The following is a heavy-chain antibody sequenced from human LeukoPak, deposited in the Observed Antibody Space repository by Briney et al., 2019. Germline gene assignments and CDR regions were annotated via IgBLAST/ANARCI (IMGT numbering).Heavy chain of an antibody. J-gene: IGHJ6*02. CDR2: IYYSGST. CDR1: GGSISSGDYY. Sequence: PSQTLSLTCTVSGGSISSGDYYWSWIRQPPGKGLEWIGYIYYSGSTYYNPSLKSRVTISVDTSKNQFSLKLSSVTAADTAVYYCARSRNDYYYGMDVWGRGTTVTVSS. D-gene: IGHD6-13*01. CDR3: ARSRNDYYYGMDV. V-gene: IGHV4-30-4*01.